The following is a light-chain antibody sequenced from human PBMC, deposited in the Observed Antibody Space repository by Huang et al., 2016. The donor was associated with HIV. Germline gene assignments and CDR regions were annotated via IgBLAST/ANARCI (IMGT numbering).Light chain of an antibody. CDR1: QSVHSY. CDR3: QQRSAWPLT. CDR2: DAS. V-gene: IGKV3-11*01. Sequence: EIVLTQSPATLSLSPGERATLSCRASQSVHSYLAWYQQKPGQAPRPLIYDASNRATGIPARVSGSGSGTDFTLTISNLQSEDFAVYYCQQRSAWPLTFGGGTKVEI. J-gene: IGKJ4*01.